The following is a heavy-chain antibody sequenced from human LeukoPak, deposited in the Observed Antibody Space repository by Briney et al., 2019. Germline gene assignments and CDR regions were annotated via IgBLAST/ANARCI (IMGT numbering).Heavy chain of an antibody. V-gene: IGHV4-59*08. CDR1: GGSISSYY. CDR3: ATSGDAAVDY. CDR2: IYYSGST. D-gene: IGHD3-10*01. J-gene: IGHJ4*02. Sequence: NPSETLSLTCTVSGGSISSYYWSWIRQPPGKGLEWIGYIYYSGSTYYNPSLKSRVTISVDTSKNQFSLKLSSVTAADTAVYYCATSGDAAVDYWGQGTLVTVSS.